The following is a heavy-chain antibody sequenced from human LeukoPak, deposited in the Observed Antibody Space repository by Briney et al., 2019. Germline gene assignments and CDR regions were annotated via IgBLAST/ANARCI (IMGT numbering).Heavy chain of an antibody. D-gene: IGHD3-3*01. V-gene: IGHV1-46*01. Sequence: ASVKVSCKASGYTFTSYYMHWVRQDHGQGLEWLGIINPNGSNTSYAQKFQGRVTMTRDMSTSTVYMELSSLRSEDTAVYYCARDLEPPRRKGITIFGVVISNWGQGTLVTVSS. CDR2: INPNGSNT. CDR3: ARDLEPPRRKGITIFGVVISN. J-gene: IGHJ4*02. CDR1: GYTFTSYY.